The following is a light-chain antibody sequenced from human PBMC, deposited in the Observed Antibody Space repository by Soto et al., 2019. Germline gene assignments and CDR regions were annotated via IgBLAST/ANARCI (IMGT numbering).Light chain of an antibody. V-gene: IGKV1-39*01. CDR2: GAT. CDR3: QHVYSFPHT. CDR1: QFIGNY. Sequence: DIRMTQSPSSLSASVGDGVTITCRASQFIGNYLNWYQHRPGKVPEVLIYGATTLQNGVPSRFIGSGYGKDFTLTISSLQPDDSATYYCQHVYSFPHTFGQGTKLEV. J-gene: IGKJ2*01.